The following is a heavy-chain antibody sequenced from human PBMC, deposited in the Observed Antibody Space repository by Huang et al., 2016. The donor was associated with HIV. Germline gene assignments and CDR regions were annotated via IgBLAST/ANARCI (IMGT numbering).Heavy chain of an antibody. J-gene: IGHJ4*02. CDR3: TRAANYGRLGGVAFY. CDR2: IIPIFGSA. Sequence: QVQLVQSGAEVKKPGSSVKVSCKASGGTFSTYAISWVRQAPGQGLEWMGGIIPIFGSANYGKKCQGRVTITADESTSTAYMELSSLDSEDTALYYCTRAANYGRLGGVAFYWGQGTLLTVSS. CDR1: GGTFSTYA. V-gene: IGHV1-69*13. D-gene: IGHD3-16*01.